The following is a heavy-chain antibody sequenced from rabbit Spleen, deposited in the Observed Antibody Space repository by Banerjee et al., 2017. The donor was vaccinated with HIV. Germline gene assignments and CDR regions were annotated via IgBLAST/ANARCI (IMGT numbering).Heavy chain of an antibody. CDR3: ARGGGL. CDR1: GFDFSSYY. V-gene: IGHV1S7*01. Sequence: QLTETGGGLVQPGGSLTLSCKASGFDFSSYYMSWVRQAPGKGLEWIGYIDPVFGSAYYASWVNGRFSISRENTQNTVSLQLNSLTAADTATYFCARGGGLWGQGTLVTVS. J-gene: IGHJ3*01. CDR2: IDPVFGSA.